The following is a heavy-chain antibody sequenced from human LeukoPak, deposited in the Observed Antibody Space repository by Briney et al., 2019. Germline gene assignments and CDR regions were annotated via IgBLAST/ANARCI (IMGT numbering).Heavy chain of an antibody. Sequence: GGSLRLSCAASGFTFNSSAMSWVRQAPGKGLEWVSAISHGVGTTYYADSVKGRFTISRDNAKNSLYLQMNSLRAEDTAVYYCARPFRGITMIVSWGQGTLVTVSS. V-gene: IGHV3-23*01. J-gene: IGHJ5*02. D-gene: IGHD3-22*01. CDR3: ARPFRGITMIVS. CDR2: ISHGVGTT. CDR1: GFTFNSSA.